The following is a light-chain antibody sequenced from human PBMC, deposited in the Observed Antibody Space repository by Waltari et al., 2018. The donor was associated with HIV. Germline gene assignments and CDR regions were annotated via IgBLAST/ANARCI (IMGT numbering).Light chain of an antibody. J-gene: IGLJ3*02. CDR1: SPHIGADYH. CDR2: GNT. Sequence: QSVLTQPPSLSGAPGHTVTLSCPRTSPHIGADYHVHWYQQLPGTAPKLLIYGNTIRPSGVPDRFSGSKSGTSASLAITGLQADDEADYYCQSYDSSLSAWVFGGGTKLTVL. V-gene: IGLV1-40*01. CDR3: QSYDSSLSAWV.